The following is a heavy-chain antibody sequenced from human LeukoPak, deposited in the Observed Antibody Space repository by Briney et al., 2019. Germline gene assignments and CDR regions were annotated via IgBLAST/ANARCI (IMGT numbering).Heavy chain of an antibody. V-gene: IGHV3-23*01. CDR3: AKEDAFDI. CDR1: GFTSTTAW. Sequence: GGSLRLSCAISGFTSTTAWMTWVRQAPGKGLEWVSSISGSGSSTYYADSVKGRFTISRDNSKNTLYLQMNSLRAEDTAVYYCAKEDAFDIWGQGTMVTVSS. J-gene: IGHJ3*02. CDR2: ISGSGSST.